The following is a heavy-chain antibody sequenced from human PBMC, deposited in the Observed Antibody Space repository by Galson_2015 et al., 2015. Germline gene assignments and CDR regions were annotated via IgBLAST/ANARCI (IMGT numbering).Heavy chain of an antibody. V-gene: IGHV4-59*01. CDR1: DGSISNCY. J-gene: IGHJ3*02. Sequence: SEHMTVTCAGSDGSISNCYWGWLRQAPAEGLEWIGNIYYRGSTIYNPSLKSRVTISVDTSKNQFSLKLSSVTAAATAVYYCARAGHFFDSKGAFDIWAQGTMVTVS. CDR3: ARAGHFFDSKGAFDI. D-gene: IGHD3-22*01. CDR2: IYYRGST.